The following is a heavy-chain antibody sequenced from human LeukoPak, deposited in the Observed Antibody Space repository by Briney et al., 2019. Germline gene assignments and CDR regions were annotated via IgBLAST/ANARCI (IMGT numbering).Heavy chain of an antibody. CDR2: IYHSGST. J-gene: IGHJ3*02. V-gene: IGHV4-30-2*01. D-gene: IGHD3-10*01. CDR3: ARVLIIPMVRGVIPDAFDI. Sequence: SETLSLTCAVSGGSISSGGYSWSWIRQPPGKGLEWIGYIYHSGSTYYYPSLKSRVTISVDRSKNQFSPKLSSVTAADTAVYYCARVLIIPMVRGVIPDAFDIWGQGTMVTVSS. CDR1: GGSISSGGYS.